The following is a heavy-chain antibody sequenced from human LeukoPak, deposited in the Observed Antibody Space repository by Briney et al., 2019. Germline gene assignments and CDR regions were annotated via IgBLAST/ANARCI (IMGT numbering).Heavy chain of an antibody. CDR2: ISNVGSST. CDR1: GFTFSSSW. CDR3: ARDGGPELFLDY. V-gene: IGHV3-74*01. Sequence: GGSLRLSCAASGFTFSSSWMHWVRQAPGKGLVWVSRISNVGSSTNYADSVKGRFTISRDNAKNSLYLQMNSLRAEDTAVYYCARDGGPELFLDYWGQGTLVTVSS. D-gene: IGHD1-14*01. J-gene: IGHJ4*02.